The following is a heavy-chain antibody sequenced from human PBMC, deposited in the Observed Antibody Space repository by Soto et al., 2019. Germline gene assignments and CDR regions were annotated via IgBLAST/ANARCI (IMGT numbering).Heavy chain of an antibody. CDR2: IYYSGST. CDR3: ARDKVPAALLGWFDY. Sequence: PSETLSLTCTVSGGSISSYYWSWIRQPPGKGLEWIGYIYYSGSTNYNPSLKSRVTISVDTSKNQFSLKLSSVTAADTAVYYCARDKVPAALLGWFDYWGQGTLVTVLL. CDR1: GGSISSYY. D-gene: IGHD2-2*01. V-gene: IGHV4-59*01. J-gene: IGHJ5*01.